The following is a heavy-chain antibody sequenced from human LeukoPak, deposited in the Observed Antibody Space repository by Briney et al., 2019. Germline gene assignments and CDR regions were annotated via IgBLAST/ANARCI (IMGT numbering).Heavy chain of an antibody. CDR1: GDPTSGYSNYK. Sequence: PETLSLTCMLSGDPTSGYSNYKGTWILQPPGKGREGTGYTYYHGSTNYNPSLKNRDTFSLDTSKNQFSMKLTSVIVADSGVYYCVRDYSGFDYWGQQSLVAVSP. J-gene: IGHJ4*02. V-gene: IGHV4-61*01. CDR3: VRDYSGFDY. CDR2: TYYHGST. D-gene: IGHD1-26*01.